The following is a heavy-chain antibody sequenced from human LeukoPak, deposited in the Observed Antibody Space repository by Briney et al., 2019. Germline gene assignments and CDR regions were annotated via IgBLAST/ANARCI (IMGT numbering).Heavy chain of an antibody. V-gene: IGHV3-7*01. CDR2: IKQEGSEK. D-gene: IGHD6-19*01. Sequence: GGSLRLSCAASGFTFSSYWMSWVRQAPGKGLEWAANIKQEGSEKYYVDSVKGRFTISRDNAKNSLYLQINSLRAEDTAVYYYARHSSGWYYYYYYMDVWGKGTTVTVSS. J-gene: IGHJ6*03. CDR1: GFTFSSYW. CDR3: ARHSSGWYYYYYYMDV.